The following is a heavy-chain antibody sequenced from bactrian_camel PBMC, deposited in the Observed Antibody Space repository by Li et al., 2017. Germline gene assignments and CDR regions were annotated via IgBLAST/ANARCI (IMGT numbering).Heavy chain of an antibody. CDR1: GDNYDRYS. CDR2: LYTRDAST. V-gene: IGHV3S63*01. Sequence: HVQLVESGGGSVQAGGSLRLSCAVSGDNYDRYSMAWFRQGPGKEREGVALLYTRDASTYYDDSVKGRFTISRVNAKNLYLQMNRLEPEDTAMYFCAAAAYLYCIGSESQGGERINWHYWGQGTQVTVS. D-gene: IGHD1*01. CDR3: AAAAYLYCIGSESQGGERINWHY. J-gene: IGHJ4*01.